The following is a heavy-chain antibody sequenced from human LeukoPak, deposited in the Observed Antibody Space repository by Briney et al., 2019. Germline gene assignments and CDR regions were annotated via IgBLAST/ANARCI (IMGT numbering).Heavy chain of an antibody. Sequence: GESLKISCKGSGYSFTSYWIGWVRQMPGKGLEWMGIIYPGDSDTTYSPSFQGQVTISADKSVSTAYLQWSSLRASDTAMYYCARTLMARAVISFDYWSQGSLVTVSS. J-gene: IGHJ4*02. V-gene: IGHV5-51*01. D-gene: IGHD3-10*01. CDR1: GYSFTSYW. CDR2: IYPGDSDT. CDR3: ARTLMARAVISFDY.